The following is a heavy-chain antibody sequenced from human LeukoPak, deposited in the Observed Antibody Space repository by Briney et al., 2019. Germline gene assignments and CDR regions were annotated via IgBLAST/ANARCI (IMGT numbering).Heavy chain of an antibody. CDR1: GYTFTSYA. CDR3: ARDWVSITMVRDSPDY. J-gene: IGHJ4*02. V-gene: IGHV7-4-1*02. D-gene: IGHD3-10*01. Sequence: ASVKVSCKASGYTFTSYAMNWVRQAPGQGLEWMGWINTNTGNPTYAQGFTGRFVFSLDTSVSTAYLQISSLKAEDTAVYYCARDWVSITMVRDSPDYWGQGTLVTVSS. CDR2: INTNTGNP.